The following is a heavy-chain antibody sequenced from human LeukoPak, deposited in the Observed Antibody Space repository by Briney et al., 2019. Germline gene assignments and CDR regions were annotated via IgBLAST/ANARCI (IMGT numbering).Heavy chain of an antibody. CDR2: INPNSGGT. Sequence: VASVKVSCKASGHTFTDYYMHWVRQAPGQGLEWMGWINPNSGGTNFAQKFQGRVAMTRDTSISTAYLELGSLRSDDTAVYFCARARWQLVPYFDSWGQGTLVTVSS. V-gene: IGHV1-2*02. J-gene: IGHJ4*02. CDR3: ARARWQLVPYFDS. CDR1: GHTFTDYY. D-gene: IGHD6-6*01.